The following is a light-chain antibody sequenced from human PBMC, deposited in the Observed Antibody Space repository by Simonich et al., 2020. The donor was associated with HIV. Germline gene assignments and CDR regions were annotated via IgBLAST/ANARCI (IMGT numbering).Light chain of an antibody. CDR1: QDISNY. CDR3: QQSYSTLPYT. CDR2: DAS. V-gene: IGKV1-33*01. J-gene: IGKJ2*01. Sequence: DIQMTQSPSSLSASVGDRVTITCQASQDISNYLNWYQQKPGKAPKLLIYDASNLETGVPSRFSGSGSGTDFTFTISSLQPEDFATYYCQQSYSTLPYTFGQGTKLEIK.